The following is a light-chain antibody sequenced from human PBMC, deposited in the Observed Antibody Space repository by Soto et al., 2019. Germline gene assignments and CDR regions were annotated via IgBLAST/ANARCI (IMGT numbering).Light chain of an antibody. CDR2: GAS. CDR1: QSVSSY. J-gene: IGKJ5*01. Sequence: EIVLTQSPGTLSLSPGESATLSCRASQSVSSYLAWYQQKPGQAPSLLIYGASRRATGIPDRFSGSGSGTDFTLTISRLEPEDFAVYYCQQYDSSPITFGQGTRLEIK. CDR3: QQYDSSPIT. V-gene: IGKV3-20*01.